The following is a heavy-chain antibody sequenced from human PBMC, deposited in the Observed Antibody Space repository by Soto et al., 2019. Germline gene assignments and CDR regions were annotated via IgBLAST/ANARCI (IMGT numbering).Heavy chain of an antibody. CDR2: IYHSGST. CDR1: SGSISSSNW. D-gene: IGHD1-7*01. V-gene: IGHV4-4*02. Sequence: SETLSLTCAVSSGSISSSNWWSWVRQPPGKGLEWIGEIYHSGSTNYNPSLKSRVTISVDKSKNQFSLKLSSVTAADTAVYYCARGALKLELLRPYYYYYMDVWGKGTTVTVSS. CDR3: ARGALKLELLRPYYYYYMDV. J-gene: IGHJ6*03.